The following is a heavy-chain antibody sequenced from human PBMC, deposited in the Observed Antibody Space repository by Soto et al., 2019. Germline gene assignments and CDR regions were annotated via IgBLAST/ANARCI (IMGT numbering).Heavy chain of an antibody. V-gene: IGHV1-18*01. Sequence: ASVKVSCKASGYTFTSYGISWVRQAPGQGLEWMGWISAYNGNTNYAQKLQGRVTMTTDTSTSTAYMELRSLRSDDTAVYYCARVGDYDILTGTPGHYYYYGMDVWGQGTTVTVSS. CDR2: ISAYNGNT. D-gene: IGHD3-9*01. CDR1: GYTFTSYG. J-gene: IGHJ6*02. CDR3: ARVGDYDILTGTPGHYYYYGMDV.